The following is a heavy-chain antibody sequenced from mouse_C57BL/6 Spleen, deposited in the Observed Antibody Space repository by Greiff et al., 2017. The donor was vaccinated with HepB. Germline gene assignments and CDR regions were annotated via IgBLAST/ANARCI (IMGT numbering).Heavy chain of an antibody. CDR1: GFTFSDSY. J-gene: IGHJ2*01. CDR3: ARERPRDY. Sequence: EVQVVESEGGLVQPGSSMKLSCTASGFTFSDSYMAWVRQVPAKGLEWVANINYDGSSTYYLDSLKSRSIIARANAKNILYLQMSSMKSEDTATYYCARERPRDYWGQGTTLTVSS. V-gene: IGHV5-16*01. D-gene: IGHD6-1*01. CDR2: INYDGSST.